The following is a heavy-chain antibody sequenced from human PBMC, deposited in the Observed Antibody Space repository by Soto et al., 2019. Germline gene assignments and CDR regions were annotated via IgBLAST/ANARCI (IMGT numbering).Heavy chain of an antibody. CDR2: ISGSGGST. D-gene: IGHD6-13*01. CDR3: AKYSSSWSRYGMDV. CDR1: GFTFSSYA. J-gene: IGHJ6*02. V-gene: IGHV3-23*01. Sequence: GSLRLSCAASGFTFSSYAMSWVRQAPGKGLEWVSAISGSGGSTYYADSVKGRFTISRDNSKNTLYLQMNSLRAEDTAVYYCAKYSSSWSRYGMDVWGQGTTVTVSS.